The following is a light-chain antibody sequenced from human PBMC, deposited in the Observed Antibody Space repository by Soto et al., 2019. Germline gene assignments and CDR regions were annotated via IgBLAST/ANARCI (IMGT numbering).Light chain of an antibody. V-gene: IGKV3-15*01. CDR2: DAS. Sequence: EIVMTQSPATLSVSPGERATLSCRASQSVGRNLAWYQQKPGQAPRLLIYDASTRATGVPARFSASGSGTAFTLTISSLQSEDFATYYCQQYTNWPPNTFGQGTRLEIK. CDR3: QQYTNWPPNT. CDR1: QSVGRN. J-gene: IGKJ5*01.